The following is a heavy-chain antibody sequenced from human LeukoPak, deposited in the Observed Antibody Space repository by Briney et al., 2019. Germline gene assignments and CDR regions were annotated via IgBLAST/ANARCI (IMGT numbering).Heavy chain of an antibody. D-gene: IGHD1-26*01. Sequence: ASVKVSCKASGYTFTSYDMNWVRQATGQGLEWMGWMNPNSGNTGYAQKFQGRVTMTRNTSISTAYMELSSLRSEDTAVYYCARGSGGSYYFDYWGQGTLVTVSS. CDR2: MNPNSGNT. CDR3: ARGSGGSYYFDY. V-gene: IGHV1-8*01. CDR1: GYTFTSYD. J-gene: IGHJ4*02.